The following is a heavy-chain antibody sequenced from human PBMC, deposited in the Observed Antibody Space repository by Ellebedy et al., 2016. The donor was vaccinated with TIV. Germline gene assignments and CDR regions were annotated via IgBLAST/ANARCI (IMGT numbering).Heavy chain of an antibody. CDR3: AREIVDIVSTDWCFDL. CDR2: IGAGSDT. J-gene: IGHJ2*01. Sequence: PGESLKISCAASGFAFSSYAMAWVRQATGKGLEWVSAIGAGSDTYYEGSVKGRFTISRENAQNSLYLQMNNLRDGDTAVYYCAREIVDIVSTDWCFDLWGRGTLVTVAS. CDR1: GFAFSSYA. V-gene: IGHV3-13*01. D-gene: IGHD5/OR15-5a*01.